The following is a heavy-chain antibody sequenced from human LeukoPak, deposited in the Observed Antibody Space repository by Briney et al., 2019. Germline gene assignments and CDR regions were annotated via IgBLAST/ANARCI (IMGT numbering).Heavy chain of an antibody. J-gene: IGHJ4*02. CDR3: AKAASIVVVPAYFDY. Sequence: GGSLRLSCAASGFTFSGYAMSWVRQAPGKGLEWVSAISGSGGSTYYADSVKGRFTISRDNSKNTLYLQMNSLRAEDTAVYYCAKAASIVVVPAYFDYWGQGTLVTVSS. CDR2: ISGSGGST. CDR1: GFTFSGYA. V-gene: IGHV3-23*01. D-gene: IGHD2-2*01.